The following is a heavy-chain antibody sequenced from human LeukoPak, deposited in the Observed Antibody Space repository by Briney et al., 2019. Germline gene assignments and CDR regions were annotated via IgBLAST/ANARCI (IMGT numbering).Heavy chain of an antibody. D-gene: IGHD3-10*01. Sequence: PSETLSLTCTVSGGSISSSNYSWGWIRQPPGKGLEWIGSIYYSGSAYYNPPLKSRVTMSVDTSKNQFSLKLRSVTAADTAVYYCGRASGSGYTSFDHWGQGTLVTVS. V-gene: IGHV4-39*01. J-gene: IGHJ4*02. CDR2: IYYSGSA. CDR3: GRASGSGYTSFDH. CDR1: GGSISSSNYS.